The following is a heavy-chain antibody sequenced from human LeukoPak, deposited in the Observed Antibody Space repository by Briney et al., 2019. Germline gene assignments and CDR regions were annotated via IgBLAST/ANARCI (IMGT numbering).Heavy chain of an antibody. CDR2: INHSGST. CDR1: GGSFSGYY. V-gene: IGHV4-34*01. Sequence: SETLSLTCAVYGGSFSGYYGSWIRQPPGKGLEWIGEINHSGSTNYNPSLKSRVTISVDTSKNQFSLKLSSVTAADTAVYYCARAGLLSSGYYYGNWGQGTLVTVSS. CDR3: ARAGLLSSGYYYGN. J-gene: IGHJ4*02. D-gene: IGHD3-22*01.